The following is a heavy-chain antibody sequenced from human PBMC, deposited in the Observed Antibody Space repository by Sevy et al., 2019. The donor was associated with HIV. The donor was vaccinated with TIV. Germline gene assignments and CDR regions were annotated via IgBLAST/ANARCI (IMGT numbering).Heavy chain of an antibody. CDR2: ISSNGGST. V-gene: IGHV3-64D*06. D-gene: IGHD6-6*01. J-gene: IGHJ4*02. Sequence: GGSLRLSCSASGFTFSSYAMHWVRQAPGKGLEYVSAISSNGGSTYYADSVKGRFTISRDNSKNTLYLQMSSLRAEDTAVYYCVKEGYSSSSVLDYWDQGTLVTVSS. CDR3: VKEGYSSSSVLDY. CDR1: GFTFSSYA.